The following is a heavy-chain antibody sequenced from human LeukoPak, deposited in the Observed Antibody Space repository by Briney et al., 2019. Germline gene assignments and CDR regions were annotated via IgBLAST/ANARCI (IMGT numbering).Heavy chain of an antibody. CDR2: IYYSGST. CDR1: GGSISSYY. V-gene: IGHV4-59*12. CDR3: ARETPYCGGDCYSAQFDY. D-gene: IGHD2-21*02. J-gene: IGHJ4*02. Sequence: PSETLSLTCTVSGGSISSYYWSWIRQPPGKGLEWIGYIYYSGSTNYNPSLKSRVTISEDTSKNQFSLKLSSVTAADTAVYYCARETPYCGGDCYSAQFDYWGQGTLVTVSS.